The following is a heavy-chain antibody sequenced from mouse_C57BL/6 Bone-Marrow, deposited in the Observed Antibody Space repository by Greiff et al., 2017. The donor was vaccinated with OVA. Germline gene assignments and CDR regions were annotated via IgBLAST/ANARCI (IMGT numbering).Heavy chain of an antibody. Sequence: QVQLKQSGAELARPGASVKLSCKASGYTFTSYGISWVKQRTGQGLEWIGEIYPRSGNTYYNEKFKGKATLTADKSSSTAYMELRSLTSEDSAVYFCARWLGTVAPYYWGQGTTLTVSS. CDR3: ARWLGTVAPYY. CDR2: IYPRSGNT. J-gene: IGHJ2*01. V-gene: IGHV1-81*01. D-gene: IGHD1-1*01. CDR1: GYTFTSYG.